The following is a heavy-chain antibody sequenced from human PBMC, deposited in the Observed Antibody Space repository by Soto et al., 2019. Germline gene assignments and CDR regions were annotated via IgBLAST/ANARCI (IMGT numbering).Heavy chain of an antibody. V-gene: IGHV3-23*01. CDR2: ISGSGSNK. CDR3: ARDFVVGALDY. J-gene: IGHJ4*02. D-gene: IGHD1-26*01. Sequence: PGGSLRLSCAASGFTFSSCAMSWVRQAPGKGLEWVSVISGSGSNKYYADSVKGRFTISRDNSKNTLYLQMNSLRAEDTAVYYCARDFVVGALDYWGQGTLVTVSS. CDR1: GFTFSSCA.